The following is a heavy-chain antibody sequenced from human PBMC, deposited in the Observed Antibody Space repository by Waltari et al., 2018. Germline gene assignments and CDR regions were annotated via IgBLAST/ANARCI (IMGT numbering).Heavy chain of an antibody. CDR2: VKREGTSP. V-gene: IGHV3-74*01. CDR3: TTNPPGY. CDR1: GSDYW. J-gene: IGHJ4*02. Sequence: EVQLVESGGGLVQSGGSLRLSCADSGSDYWMDWVRQAPGKGLMWVSRVKREGTSPTYADSVKGRFTVSRDSAKNMLYLQMNSLRAEDTAVYYCTTNPPGYWGQGTLVTVSS.